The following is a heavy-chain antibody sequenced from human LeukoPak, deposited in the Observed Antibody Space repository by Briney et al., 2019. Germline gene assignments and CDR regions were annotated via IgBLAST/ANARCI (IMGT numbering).Heavy chain of an antibody. CDR3: AKVQGIVVVTYYFDY. V-gene: IGHV3-48*03. Sequence: GGSLLLCCAAAGFTFSSYEMNGGRQAAGKGLEGVSYISSSGSTIYYADSVKGRFTISRDNAKNSLYLQMNSLRAEDTAVYYCAKVQGIVVVTYYFDYWGQGTLVTVSS. J-gene: IGHJ4*02. D-gene: IGHD3-22*01. CDR2: ISSSGSTI. CDR1: GFTFSSYE.